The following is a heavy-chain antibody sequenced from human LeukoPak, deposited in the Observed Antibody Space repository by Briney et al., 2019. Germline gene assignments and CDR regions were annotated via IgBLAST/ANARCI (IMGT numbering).Heavy chain of an antibody. J-gene: IGHJ4*02. Sequence: PGGSLRLSCAASGFTFSSYSMNWVRQAPGKGLEWVSSISSSSSSYIYYADSVKGRFTISRDNAKNSLYLQMNSLRAEDTAVYYCARFARYDQPYDWGQGTLVTVSS. V-gene: IGHV3-21*01. CDR3: ARFARYDQPYD. CDR2: ISSSSSSYI. D-gene: IGHD3-3*01. CDR1: GFTFSSYS.